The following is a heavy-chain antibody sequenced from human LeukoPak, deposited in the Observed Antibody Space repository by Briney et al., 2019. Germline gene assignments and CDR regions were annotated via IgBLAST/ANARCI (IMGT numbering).Heavy chain of an antibody. Sequence: ASVKVSCKASGYTFTSYGISWVRQAPGQGLEWMGWISAYNGNTNYAQKLQGRVTMTTDTSTSTAYMEVRSLRSDDTAVYYCARDQGGSGWSDSFVGFAPWGQGTLVTVSS. CDR1: GYTFTSYG. V-gene: IGHV1-18*01. D-gene: IGHD6-19*01. J-gene: IGHJ5*02. CDR3: ARDQGGSGWSDSFVGFAP. CDR2: ISAYNGNT.